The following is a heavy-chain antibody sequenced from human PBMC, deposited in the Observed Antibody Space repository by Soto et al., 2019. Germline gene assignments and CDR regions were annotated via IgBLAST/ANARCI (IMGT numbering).Heavy chain of an antibody. D-gene: IGHD6-19*01. Sequence: EVQLLESGGGLVQPGESLRLSCAASGFTFRTYAMSWVRQAPGKGLEWVAAITGSGDSAYYAASVKGRFTISRDNSKNTLFVEINSLRADDTAIYYCTKDYGAVADFWGQGTLITVSS. CDR3: TKDYGAVADF. CDR2: ITGSGDSA. CDR1: GFTFRTYA. V-gene: IGHV3-23*01. J-gene: IGHJ4*02.